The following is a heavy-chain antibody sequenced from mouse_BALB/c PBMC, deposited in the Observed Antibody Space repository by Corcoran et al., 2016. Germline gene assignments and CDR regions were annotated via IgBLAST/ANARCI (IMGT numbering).Heavy chain of an antibody. CDR1: GYSFTDYI. J-gene: IGHJ4*01. V-gene: IGHV1-39*01. CDR2: INPYYGST. CDR3: ARTYDYDGYYAMDY. D-gene: IGHD2-4*01. Sequence: EIQLQQTGPELVKPGASVKISCKASGYSFTDYIMLWVKQSHGKSLEWIGNINPYYGSTSYNLKFKGKATLTVDKSSSTAYMQLNSLTSEDSAVYYCARTYDYDGYYAMDYWGQGTSVTVSS.